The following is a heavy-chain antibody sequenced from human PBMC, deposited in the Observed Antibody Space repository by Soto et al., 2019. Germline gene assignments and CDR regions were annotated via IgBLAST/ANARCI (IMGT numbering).Heavy chain of an antibody. CDR1: GGSISSYY. V-gene: IGHV4-59*01. J-gene: IGHJ5*02. D-gene: IGHD3-16*01. Sequence: SETLSLTCTVSGGSISSYYWSWIRQPPGKGLEWIGYIYYSGSTNYNPSLKGRVTISVDTSKNQFSLKLSSVTAADTAVYYCARALWGRGNWFDPWGQGTLVTVSS. CDR2: IYYSGST. CDR3: ARALWGRGNWFDP.